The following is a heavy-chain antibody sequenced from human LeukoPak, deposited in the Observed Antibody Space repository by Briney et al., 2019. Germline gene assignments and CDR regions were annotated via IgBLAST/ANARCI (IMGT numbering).Heavy chain of an antibody. CDR3: ARGAMATTPFFDY. D-gene: IGHD5-24*01. CDR1: GDSISNYY. J-gene: IGHJ4*02. CDR2: VYYTGST. V-gene: IGHV4-59*01. Sequence: SETLSLTCPVSGDSISNYYYWTWIQQPPGKGLEWIGYVYYTGSTNFNPSLKSRVTMSLDTSRNQFSLKLTSLTAADTAVYYCARGAMATTPFFDYWGQGTLVTVSS.